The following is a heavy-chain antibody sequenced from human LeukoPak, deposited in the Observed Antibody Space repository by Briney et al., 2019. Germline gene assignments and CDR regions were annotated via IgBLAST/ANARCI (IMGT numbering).Heavy chain of an antibody. CDR2: INPSGGST. V-gene: IGHV1-46*01. J-gene: IGHJ4*02. CDR3: ARGGMVRGDIILAYFDY. D-gene: IGHD3-10*01. Sequence: ASVKVSCKASGYTFTSYYMHWVRQAPGQGLEWMGIINPSGGSTSYAQKFQGRVTMTRDTSTSTVYMELSSLRSEDTAVYYCARGGMVRGDIILAYFDYWGQGTLVTVSS. CDR1: GYTFTSYY.